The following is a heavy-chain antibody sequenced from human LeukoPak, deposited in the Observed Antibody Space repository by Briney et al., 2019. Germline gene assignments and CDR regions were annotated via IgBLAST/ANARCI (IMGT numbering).Heavy chain of an antibody. V-gene: IGHV4-59*01. CDR3: ARGRAGIER. CDR1: GCTMSRYY. CDR2: INYSENMDRNNT. Sequence: SETLSLTCTFSGCTMSRYYLSWIRQPPGKGLDGIGYINYSENMDRNNTNYSPSLQSRVTMSQDMSKIHCFLNLTCVTAADSAVYYCARGRAGIERWGRGTLVIV. J-gene: IGHJ4*02. D-gene: IGHD1-1*01.